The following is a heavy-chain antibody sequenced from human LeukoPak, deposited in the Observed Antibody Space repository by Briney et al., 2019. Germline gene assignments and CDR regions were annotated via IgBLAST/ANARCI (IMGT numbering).Heavy chain of an antibody. D-gene: IGHD2-2*01. V-gene: IGHV4-59*11. J-gene: IGHJ6*02. CDR3: ARDWLVVQPYIMDV. Sequence: SETLSLTCSVSGGSISSHYWSWIRQPPGRGLEWIGYISYSGYTSNNPSLMGRVTISLDTSKNQFSLKLTSVTAADTAVYYCARDWLVVQPYIMDVWGQGITVTVSS. CDR1: GGSISSHY. CDR2: ISYSGYT.